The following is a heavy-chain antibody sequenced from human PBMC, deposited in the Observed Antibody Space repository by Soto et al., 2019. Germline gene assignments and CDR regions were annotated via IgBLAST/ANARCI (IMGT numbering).Heavy chain of an antibody. J-gene: IGHJ2*01. CDR1: GFTFSSYG. CDR2: TWYDGSNK. CDR3: TGSIAAAGTSVYWYFDL. D-gene: IGHD6-13*01. V-gene: IGHV3-33*01. Sequence: QVQLVESGGGVVQPGRSLKLSCAASGFTFSSYGMHWLRQAPGKGLAWVAVTWYDGSNKYYADSVKGRFTISRDNSKNTLYLQMNSLRAEDTAVYYCTGSIAAAGTSVYWYFDLWGRGTLVTVSS.